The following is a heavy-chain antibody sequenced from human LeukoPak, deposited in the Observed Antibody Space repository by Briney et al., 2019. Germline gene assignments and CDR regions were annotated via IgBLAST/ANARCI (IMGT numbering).Heavy chain of an antibody. CDR1: GGPISSGSYY. D-gene: IGHD3-3*01. CDR3: ARGARSGFYDY. V-gene: IGHV4-61*02. CDR2: IYTSGST. J-gene: IGHJ4*02. Sequence: SETLSLTCTVSGGPISSGSYYWSWIRQPAGKGLEWIGRIYTSGSTNYNPSLKSRVTISVDTSKNQFSLKLSSVTAADTAVYYCARGARSGFYDYWGQGTLVTVSS.